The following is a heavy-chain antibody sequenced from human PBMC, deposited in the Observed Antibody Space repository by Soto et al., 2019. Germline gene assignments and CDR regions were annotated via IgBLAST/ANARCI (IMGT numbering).Heavy chain of an antibody. D-gene: IGHD7-27*01. Sequence: TGESLKISCKGSGYSFTSYWISWVRQMPGKGLEWMGRIDPSDSYTNYSPSFQGHVTISADKSISTAYLQWSSLKASDTAMYYCARLPVSGTGAHYYYYGMDVWGQGTTVTVSS. CDR2: IDPSDSYT. J-gene: IGHJ6*02. CDR3: ARLPVSGTGAHYYYYGMDV. V-gene: IGHV5-10-1*01. CDR1: GYSFTSYW.